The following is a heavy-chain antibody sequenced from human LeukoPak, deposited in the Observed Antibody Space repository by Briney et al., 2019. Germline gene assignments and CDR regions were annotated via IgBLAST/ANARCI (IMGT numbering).Heavy chain of an antibody. CDR1: GGSISSYY. J-gene: IGHJ4*02. CDR3: ARHGLVVAASGHGYFDY. CDR2: IYYSGST. D-gene: IGHD2-15*01. Sequence: SETLSLTCTVSGGSISSYYWTWIRQPPGKGLEWIGYIYYSGSTNYNPSLKSRVTISVDTSKNQFSLKLSSVTAVDTAVYYCARHGLVVAASGHGYFDYWGQGTLVTVSS. V-gene: IGHV4-59*08.